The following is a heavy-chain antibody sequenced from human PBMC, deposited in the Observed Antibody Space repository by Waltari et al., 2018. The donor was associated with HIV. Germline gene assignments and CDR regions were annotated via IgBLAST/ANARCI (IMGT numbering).Heavy chain of an antibody. V-gene: IGHV4-59*01. Sequence: QVQLQESGPGLVMPSETLSLTCFVSVCSISRYYWDWIRQPPGEGMEWIGHIDYSGSTNYNPSLMSRVSISIDTSKNQFSLKLSSVTAADTAVYYCARDPSAVAPGLYYYGLSLWGPGTTVTVSS. J-gene: IGHJ6*02. CDR3: ARDPSAVAPGLYYYGLSL. CDR1: VCSISRYY. D-gene: IGHD5-12*01. CDR2: IDYSGST.